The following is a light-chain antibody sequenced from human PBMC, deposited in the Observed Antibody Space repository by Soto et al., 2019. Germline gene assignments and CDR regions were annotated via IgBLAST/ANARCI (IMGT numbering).Light chain of an antibody. CDR3: GTWDGSLSVGV. Sequence: QSVLTQPPSVSAAPGQTVTISCSGSSSNIGKNYVAWYQHVPGTAPKLLIYENSKRPSVIPDRFSGSKSGTSATLGITGLQTGDEADYYCGTWDGSLSVGVFGGGTKLTVL. J-gene: IGLJ3*02. CDR2: ENS. CDR1: SSNIGKNY. V-gene: IGLV1-51*02.